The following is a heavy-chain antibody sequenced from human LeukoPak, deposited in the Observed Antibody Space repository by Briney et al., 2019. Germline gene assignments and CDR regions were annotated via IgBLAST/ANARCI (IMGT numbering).Heavy chain of an antibody. CDR2: ISGSGGST. V-gene: IGHV3-23*01. J-gene: IGHJ5*02. CDR3: ASFGKYCTNGVCLFDP. Sequence: GGSLRLSCAASGFTFSSYAMSWVRQAPGKGLEWVSAISGSGGSTYYADSVKGRFTISRDNSKNTLYLQMNSLRAEDTAVYYCASFGKYCTNGVCLFDPWGQGTLVTVSS. D-gene: IGHD2-8*01. CDR1: GFTFSSYA.